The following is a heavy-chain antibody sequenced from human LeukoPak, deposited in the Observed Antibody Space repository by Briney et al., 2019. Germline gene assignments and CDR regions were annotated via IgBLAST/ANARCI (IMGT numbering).Heavy chain of an antibody. V-gene: IGHV3-48*03. D-gene: IGHD2-8*01. Sequence: GGSVRLSCAASGFTFSSYEMNWVRQTPGKGLERVSYISSSGYTIYYADSVEGRFTISRDNAKNSLYLQMYSLRAEDTAVYYCARGYCINGECYTTYFDYWGQGTL. CDR1: GFTFSSYE. CDR3: ARGYCINGECYTTYFDY. CDR2: ISSSGYTI. J-gene: IGHJ4*02.